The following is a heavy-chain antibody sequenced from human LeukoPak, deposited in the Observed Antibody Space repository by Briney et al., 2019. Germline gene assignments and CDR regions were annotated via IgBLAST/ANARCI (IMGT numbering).Heavy chain of an antibody. J-gene: IGHJ4*02. CDR2: IYSGGST. D-gene: IGHD3-10*01. V-gene: IGHV3-66*01. CDR1: GFTVSSNY. Sequence: GGSLRLSCAASGFTVSSNYMSWVRQAPEKGLEWVSVIYSGGSTYYADSVKGRFTISRDNSKNTLYLQMNSLRAEDTAVYYCARDPSYGSGSPYYFDYWGQGTLVTVSS. CDR3: ARDPSYGSGSPYYFDY.